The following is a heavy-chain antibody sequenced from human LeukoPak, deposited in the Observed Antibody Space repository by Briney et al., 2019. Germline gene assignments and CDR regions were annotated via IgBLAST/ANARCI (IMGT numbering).Heavy chain of an antibody. CDR1: GFTFSNYA. V-gene: IGHV3-33*06. Sequence: GGSLRLSCAASGFTFSNYAMHWVRQAPGKGLEWVAVIWYDGTNKYYADSVRGRFTISRDSSKNTLYLQMNSLRAEDTAVYYCAKSGRNWAYLEYWGQGTLVTVSS. J-gene: IGHJ4*02. D-gene: IGHD7-27*01. CDR3: AKSGRNWAYLEY. CDR2: IWYDGTNK.